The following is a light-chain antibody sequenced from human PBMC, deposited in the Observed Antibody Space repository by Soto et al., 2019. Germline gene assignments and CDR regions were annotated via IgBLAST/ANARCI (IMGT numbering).Light chain of an antibody. CDR1: RSDVGSYNL. Sequence: ALTQPASLSGSPGQSITISCTGTRSDVGSYNLVSWYQQLPGKAPKLIISEGSKRPSGVSNRFSGSKSGNTASLTISGLPAEDEADYYCCSYAGITFAVFGTGTKVTVL. V-gene: IGLV2-23*01. CDR2: EGS. J-gene: IGLJ1*01. CDR3: CSYAGITFAV.